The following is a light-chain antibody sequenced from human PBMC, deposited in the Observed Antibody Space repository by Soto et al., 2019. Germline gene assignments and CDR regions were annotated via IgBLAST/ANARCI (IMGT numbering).Light chain of an antibody. CDR2: GAS. CDR1: QSVSSY. J-gene: IGKJ1*01. CDR3: QQRRYWPVT. Sequence: EIVLTQSPAILSMSPGERATLSCRASQSVSSYFAWYQQKPGQAPRLLIYGASNRATGVPARFSGSGSGTDFTLTISSLEPEDFAVYYCQQRRYWPVTFGQGTKVEIK. V-gene: IGKV3-11*01.